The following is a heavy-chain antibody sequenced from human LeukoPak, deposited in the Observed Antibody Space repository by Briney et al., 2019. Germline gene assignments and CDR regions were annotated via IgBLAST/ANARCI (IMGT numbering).Heavy chain of an antibody. J-gene: IGHJ4*02. CDR1: GFTFSSYA. V-gene: IGHV3-23*01. CDR3: AKALNYYDSSGSYYGNDY. CDR2: ISGSGGST. D-gene: IGHD3-22*01. Sequence: GGSLRLSCAASGFTFSSYAMSWVRQAQGKGLEWSSGISGSGGSTYYADSVKGRFTISRDNSRKTLYLQMSSLRTEDTAVYYCAKALNYYDSSGSYYGNDYWGQGTLVTVSS.